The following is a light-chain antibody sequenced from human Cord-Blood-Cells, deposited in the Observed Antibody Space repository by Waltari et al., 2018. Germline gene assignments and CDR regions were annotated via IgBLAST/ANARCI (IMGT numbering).Light chain of an antibody. V-gene: IGLV2-14*01. CDR2: DVS. CDR3: SSYTSSSTLV. Sequence: QSAVTPPASVSGSPGQSITISCTGTSSDVGGYSYVSWDQQHPAKAPQLMIYDVSNRPSGVSNRFSGSKSGNTASLTISGLQAEDEADYYCSSYTSSSTLVFGGGTKLTVL. CDR1: SSDVGGYSY. J-gene: IGLJ2*01.